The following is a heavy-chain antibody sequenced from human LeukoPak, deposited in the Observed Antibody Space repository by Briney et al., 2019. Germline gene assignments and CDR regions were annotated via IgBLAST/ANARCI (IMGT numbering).Heavy chain of an antibody. V-gene: IGHV1-2*06. J-gene: IGHJ4*02. CDR3: ARGYSSSWLDY. CDR1: GYTFTGYY. D-gene: IGHD6-13*01. CDR2: INPNSGGT. Sequence: ASVTVSCKASGYTFTGYYMHWVRQAPGQGLEWMGRINPNSGGTKYAQKFQGRVTMTTDTSINTAYLELSRLRSDDTAVYYCARGYSSSWLDYWGQGTLVTVSS.